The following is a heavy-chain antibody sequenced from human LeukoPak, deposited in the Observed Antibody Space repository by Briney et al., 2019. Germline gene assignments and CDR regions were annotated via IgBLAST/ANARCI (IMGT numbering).Heavy chain of an antibody. CDR3: AKDLAEYYYDGSGCYYLDF. V-gene: IGHV3-23*01. CDR1: GFPFSSHA. J-gene: IGHJ4*02. D-gene: IGHD3-22*01. Sequence: PGGSLRLSCAASGFPFSSHAMSWVRQAPGKGLAWVSVISGSSACTYYADSVKGRFTISRDNSKDPLYLQLNSLKAEDTTVYSCAKDLAEYYYDGSGCYYLDFWGQGTLVTVSS. CDR2: ISGSSACT.